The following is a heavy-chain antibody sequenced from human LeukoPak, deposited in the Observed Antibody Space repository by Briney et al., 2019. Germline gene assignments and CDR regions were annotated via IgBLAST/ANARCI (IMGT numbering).Heavy chain of an antibody. J-gene: IGHJ4*02. CDR2: ISAYNGNT. CDR3: ARDQRITIFGVVIPQTNTPDY. CDR1: GYTFTSYG. V-gene: IGHV1-18*01. Sequence: ASVKVSCKASGYTFTSYGIGWVRQAPGQGLEWIGWISAYNGNTNYAQKLQGRVTMTTDTSTSTAYMELRSLRSDDTAVYYCARDQRITIFGVVIPQTNTPDYWGQGTLVTVSS. D-gene: IGHD3-3*01.